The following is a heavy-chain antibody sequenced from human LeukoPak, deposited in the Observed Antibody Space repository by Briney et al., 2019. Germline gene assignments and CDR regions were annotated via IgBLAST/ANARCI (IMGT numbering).Heavy chain of an antibody. V-gene: IGHV5-51*01. D-gene: IGHD3-22*01. CDR2: IHPINTDT. CDR3: ARHQYYYDSSGNYGWFDS. CDR1: GFNFTAYW. J-gene: IGHJ5*01. Sequence: PGESLKISCKASGFNFTAYWIDWVRQAPGKGLEWMGLIHPINTDTKYSPSFQGQVTISADKSSSTAYLQWNSLKASDTAMYYCARHQYYYDSSGNYGWFDSWGQGTLVTVSS.